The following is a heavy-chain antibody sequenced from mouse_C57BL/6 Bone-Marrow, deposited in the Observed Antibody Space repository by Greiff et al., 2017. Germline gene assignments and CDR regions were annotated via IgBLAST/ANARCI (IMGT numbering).Heavy chain of an antibody. CDR2: IHPSSGST. J-gene: IGHJ1*03. CDR1: GYTFTSYW. D-gene: IGHD1-1*01. V-gene: IGHV1-64*01. CDR3: ARERYYGSGYFDV. Sequence: VQLQQPGAELVKPGASVKLSCKASGYTFTSYWMHWVKQRPGQGLEWIGMIHPSSGSTNYNEKFKSKATLTVDNTSSTAYMQLSSLTSEDSAVYYCARERYYGSGYFDVWGTGTTVTVSS.